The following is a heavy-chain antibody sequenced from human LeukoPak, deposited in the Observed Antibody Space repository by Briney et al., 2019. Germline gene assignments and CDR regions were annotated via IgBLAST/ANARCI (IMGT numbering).Heavy chain of an antibody. CDR2: IIPIFGTS. J-gene: IGHJ3*02. CDR1: GGTFSSYA. CDR3: ARVDSGFGAFDI. V-gene: IGHV1-69*13. D-gene: IGHD1-14*01. Sequence: ASVKVSCKASGGTFSSYAISWVRQAPGQGLEWMGGIIPIFGTSSYAQNFQGRVTITADESTSTVYMDLSSLRSDDTAVYYCARVDSGFGAFDIWGQGTMVTVSS.